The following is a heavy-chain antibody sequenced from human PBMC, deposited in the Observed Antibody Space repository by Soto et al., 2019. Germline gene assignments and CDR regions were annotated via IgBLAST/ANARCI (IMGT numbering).Heavy chain of an antibody. J-gene: IGHJ4*02. V-gene: IGHV3-23*01. D-gene: IGHD4-17*01. CDR1: GFTFSNYA. CDR3: AKDLWANHDYGDLFDH. CDR2: ISGSGGYT. Sequence: EVQLLDSGGGLVQPGGSLRLSCAASGFTFSNYAMSWVRQAPGKGLERVSVISGSGGYTDYADSVKGRFTISRDNSRNTVYLPMNSLRAEDTAIYYCAKDLWANHDYGDLFDHWGQGTLVTVSS.